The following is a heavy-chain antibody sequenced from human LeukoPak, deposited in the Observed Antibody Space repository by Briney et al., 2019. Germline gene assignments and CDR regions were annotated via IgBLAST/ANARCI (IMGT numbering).Heavy chain of an antibody. CDR2: IYHSGST. CDR1: GYSISSGYY. V-gene: IGHV4-38-2*01. CDR3: ARHPDSWYYYYYMDV. J-gene: IGHJ6*03. D-gene: IGHD6-6*01. Sequence: PSVTLSLTCAVSGYSISSGYYWGWIRQPPGKGLEWIGSIYHSGSTYYNPSLKSRVTISVDTSKNQFSLKLSSVTAADTAVYYCARHPDSWYYYYYMDVWGKGTTVTVSS.